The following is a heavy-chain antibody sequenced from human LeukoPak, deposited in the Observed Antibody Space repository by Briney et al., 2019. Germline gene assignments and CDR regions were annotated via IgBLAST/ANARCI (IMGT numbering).Heavy chain of an antibody. Sequence: GGSLRLSCAASGFSFSTYGFHWVRQAPGKGLEWVAMICYDASKKYFADSVKGRFTISRDNSKNALYLEMNSLRAEDTAVYYCARDPPKASGSYFIGGPDYWGQGTLVTVSS. V-gene: IGHV3-33*01. CDR2: ICYDASKK. J-gene: IGHJ4*02. CDR3: ARDPPKASGSYFIGGPDY. D-gene: IGHD3-10*01. CDR1: GFSFSTYG.